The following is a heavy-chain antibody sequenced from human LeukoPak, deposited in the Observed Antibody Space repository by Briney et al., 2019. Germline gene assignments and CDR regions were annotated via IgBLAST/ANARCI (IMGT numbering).Heavy chain of an antibody. CDR1: GGTFSSYA. Sequence: LVKVSCKASGGTFSSYAISWVRQAPGQGLEWMGRIIPIFGTANYAQKFQGRVTITTDESTRTAYMELSSLRSEDTAVYYCARVPSSSDWFDPWGQGTLVTVSS. V-gene: IGHV1-69*05. CDR2: IIPIFGTA. D-gene: IGHD6-13*01. CDR3: ARVPSSSDWFDP. J-gene: IGHJ5*02.